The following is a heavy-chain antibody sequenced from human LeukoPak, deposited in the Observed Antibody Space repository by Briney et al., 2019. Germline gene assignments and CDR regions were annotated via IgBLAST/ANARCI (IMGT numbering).Heavy chain of an antibody. CDR2: ISGSGGST. CDR1: GFTFSSYA. Sequence: GGSLRLSCAASGFTFSSYAMSWVRQAPGKGLEWVSAISGSGGSTYYADSVKGRFTISRDNSKSTLYLQMNSLRAEDTAVYYCAKGASPYSSGWRDAFDIWGQGTMVIVSS. CDR3: AKGASPYSSGWRDAFDI. J-gene: IGHJ3*02. D-gene: IGHD6-19*01. V-gene: IGHV3-23*01.